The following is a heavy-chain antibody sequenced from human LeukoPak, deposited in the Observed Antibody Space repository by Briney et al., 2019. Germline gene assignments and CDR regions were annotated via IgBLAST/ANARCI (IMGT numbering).Heavy chain of an antibody. CDR3: ARDSRHSGAAGTEVDY. J-gene: IGHJ4*02. Sequence: GGSLRLSCAASGFTFSSYGMHWVRQAPGKGLEWVAFIRYDGSNKYYADSVKGRFTISRDNSKNTLYLQMNSLRSEDTAVYYCARDSRHSGAAGTEVDYWGQGTLVTVSS. D-gene: IGHD6-13*01. CDR1: GFTFSSYG. V-gene: IGHV3-30*02. CDR2: IRYDGSNK.